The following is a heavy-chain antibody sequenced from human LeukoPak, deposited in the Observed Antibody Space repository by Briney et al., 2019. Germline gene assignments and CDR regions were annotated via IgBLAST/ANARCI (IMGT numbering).Heavy chain of an antibody. V-gene: IGHV4-59*02. CDR2: LHYSGTT. D-gene: IGHD6-19*01. Sequence: SETLSLTCSVSGHFVSDYYWSWIRQSPGKGLEWIGWLHYSGTTYYNPSLKGRVTMSLDTSRNQLSLKLSSVTAADTAVYYWARHSSGWHLDFWGQGSLVTVSS. CDR1: GHFVSDYY. J-gene: IGHJ4*02. CDR3: ARHSSGWHLDF.